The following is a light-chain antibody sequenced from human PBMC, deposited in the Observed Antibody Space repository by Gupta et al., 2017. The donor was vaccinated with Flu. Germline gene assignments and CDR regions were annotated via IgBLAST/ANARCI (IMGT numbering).Light chain of an antibody. J-gene: IGKJ5*01. Sequence: EIVLTQSPATLSISQGERATLSCKASQSINNNLAWYQQKPGQAPRLLIYGASTRDTGISDRFSGSGSGTEFTLTISNRQYEDFALYYSQQYKNRLPTTFGQGTRLDIK. V-gene: IGKV3-15*01. CDR2: GAS. CDR1: QSINNN. CDR3: QQYKNRLPTT.